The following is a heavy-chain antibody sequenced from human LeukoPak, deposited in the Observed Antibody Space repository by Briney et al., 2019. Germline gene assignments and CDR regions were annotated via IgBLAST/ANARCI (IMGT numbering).Heavy chain of an antibody. J-gene: IGHJ4*02. CDR2: ISPTGAS. Sequence: SETLSLTCTVSGGSISTTDFYWGWIRLPPGKGLEWLATISPTGASHYNPSLKSRVTISLDTSKNQFTVNLRSVTASDTAVYYCATSELGLLRAPKEYWGPGTLVTVSA. CDR1: GGSISTTDFY. V-gene: IGHV4-39*01. CDR3: ATSELGLLRAPKEY. D-gene: IGHD1-7*01.